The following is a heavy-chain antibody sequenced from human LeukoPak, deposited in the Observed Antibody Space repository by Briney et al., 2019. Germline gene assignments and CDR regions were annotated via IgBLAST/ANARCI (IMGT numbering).Heavy chain of an antibody. V-gene: IGHV3-7*01. D-gene: IGHD5-12*01. CDR1: GFTFSNAW. CDR3: ARVGGYDGPGFFDY. CDR2: IKQDGSEK. Sequence: GGSLRLSCAASGFTFSNAWMSWVRQAPGKGLEWVANIKQDGSEKYYVDSVKGRFTISRDNAKNSLYLQMTSLRAEDTAVYYCARVGGYDGPGFFDYWGQGTLVTVSS. J-gene: IGHJ4*02.